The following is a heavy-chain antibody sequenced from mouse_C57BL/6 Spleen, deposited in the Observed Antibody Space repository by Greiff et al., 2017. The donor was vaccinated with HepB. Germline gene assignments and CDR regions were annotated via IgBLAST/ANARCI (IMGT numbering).Heavy chain of an antibody. CDR3: ARYYGSSYWYFDV. D-gene: IGHD1-1*01. Sequence: QVQLQQSGAELAKPGASVKLSCKASGYTFTSYWMHWVKQRPGQGLEWIGYINPSSGYTKYNQKFKDKATLTADKSSSTAYMQRSSLTYEDSAVYSCARYYGSSYWYFDVWGTGTTVTVSS. CDR1: GYTFTSYW. CDR2: INPSSGYT. V-gene: IGHV1-7*01. J-gene: IGHJ1*03.